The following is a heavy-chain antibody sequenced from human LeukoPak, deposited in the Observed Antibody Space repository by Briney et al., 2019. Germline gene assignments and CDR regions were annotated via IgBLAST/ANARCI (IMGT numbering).Heavy chain of an antibody. V-gene: IGHV3-23*01. CDR2: ISGSGGST. CDR3: TKDPNGDYVGAFDP. J-gene: IGHJ5*02. Sequence: GGSLTLSCAASGFTFSSYAMSWVRQAPGKGLEWVSAISGSGGSTYYADSVKGRFTLSRDNSQNTLYLQMNSLRAEDTAVYYCTKDPNGDYVGAFDPWGQGTLVTVSS. CDR1: GFTFSSYA. D-gene: IGHD4-17*01.